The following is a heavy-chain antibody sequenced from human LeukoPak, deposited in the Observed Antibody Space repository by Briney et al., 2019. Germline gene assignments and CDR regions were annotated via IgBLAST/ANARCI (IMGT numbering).Heavy chain of an antibody. Sequence: SETLSLTCTVSGGSISSYYWSWIRQPPGKGLEWIGEINHSGSTNYNPSLKSRVTISVDTSKNQFSLKLSSVTAADTAVYYCARLPALSGVWFDPWGQGTLVTVSS. J-gene: IGHJ5*02. D-gene: IGHD3-3*01. CDR1: GGSISSYY. V-gene: IGHV4-34*01. CDR2: INHSGST. CDR3: ARLPALSGVWFDP.